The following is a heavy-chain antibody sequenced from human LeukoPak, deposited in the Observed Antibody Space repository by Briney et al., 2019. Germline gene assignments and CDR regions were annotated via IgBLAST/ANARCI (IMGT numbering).Heavy chain of an antibody. CDR1: GYSISSGSW. D-gene: IGHD4/OR15-4a*01. J-gene: IGHJ4*02. CDR3: ARLSLGANSEFDY. V-gene: IGHV4-28*01. CDR2: IYYTGST. Sequence: PSDTLTLTCAVSGYSISSGSWWGWIRQPPGKGLEWIAYIYYTGSTYYNLSLKSRVTMSVDTSKNQFSLRLSSVTAVDTAVYYCARLSLGANSEFDYWGQGTLVTVSS.